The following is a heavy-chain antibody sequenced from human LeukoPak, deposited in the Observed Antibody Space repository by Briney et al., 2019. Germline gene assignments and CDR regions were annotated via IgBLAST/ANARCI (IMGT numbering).Heavy chain of an antibody. CDR1: GFTFSSYS. CDR3: ARAPGYCSGGSCRDYYYYMDV. V-gene: IGHV3-21*01. Sequence: PGGSLRLSCAASGFTFSSYSMNWVRQAPGKGLEWVSSISSSSSYIYYADSVKGRFTISRDNAKNSLYLQMYSLRAEDTAVYYCARAPGYCSGGSCRDYYYYMDVWGKGTTVTVSS. D-gene: IGHD2-15*01. CDR2: ISSSSSYI. J-gene: IGHJ6*03.